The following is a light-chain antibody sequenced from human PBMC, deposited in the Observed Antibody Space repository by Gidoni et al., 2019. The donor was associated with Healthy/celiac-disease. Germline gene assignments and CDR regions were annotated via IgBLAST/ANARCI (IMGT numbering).Light chain of an antibody. CDR2: GNS. CDR3: QSYDSSLSGPV. J-gene: IGLJ2*01. Sequence: QSVLPQPPSVSAAPGQRGPISCTGRSPNIGAGYDLHWYQQLPGTAPKLLIYGNSNRPSGVPDRFSGSKSGTSAALAITGLQAEDEADYYCQSYDSSLSGPVFGGGTKLTVL. V-gene: IGLV1-40*01. CDR1: SPNIGAGYD.